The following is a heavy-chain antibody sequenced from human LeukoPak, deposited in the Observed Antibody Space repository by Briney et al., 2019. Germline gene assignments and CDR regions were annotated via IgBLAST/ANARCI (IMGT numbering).Heavy chain of an antibody. J-gene: IGHJ3*02. CDR3: ARAERVNSFSSDAFDM. V-gene: IGHV5-51*01. Sequence: GESLKISCQGSGYRFTNHWIAWVRQMPGKGLEWMGIIHPGDSDTRYSPSFQGQVTISADKSINTAYLQWSSLKAPDTAMYYCARAERVNSFSSDAFDMWGQGTMVTVSA. CDR1: GYRFTNHW. D-gene: IGHD1-1*01. CDR2: IHPGDSDT.